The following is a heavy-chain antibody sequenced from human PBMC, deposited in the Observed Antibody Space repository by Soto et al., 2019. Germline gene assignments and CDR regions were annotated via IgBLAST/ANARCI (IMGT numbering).Heavy chain of an antibody. J-gene: IGHJ4*02. CDR2: ITWDSGSL. V-gene: IGHV3-9*01. Sequence: VQLVESGGALVETGRSLRLSCTASGFTFDNYAMYWVRQRPGKGLEWVSSITWDSGSLAYAASVKGRFTISRDNAKKSLFLEMNALRVEDTAVYHCVKSKFSSSWKGALDYWGQGTLVSVSS. D-gene: IGHD6-13*01. CDR1: GFTFDNYA. CDR3: VKSKFSSSWKGALDY.